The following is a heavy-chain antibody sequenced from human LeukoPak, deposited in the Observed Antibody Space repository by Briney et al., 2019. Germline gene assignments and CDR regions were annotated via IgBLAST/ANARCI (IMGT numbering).Heavy chain of an antibody. Sequence: SETLSLTCTDSGGSISSDYGSWIRQPPGEGLEWIGYIYYSGSTNYNPSLKSRVTISVDTSKNRFSLNLSSVTAADTALYYCARYSSGWRSFDIWGQGTMVAVSS. CDR1: GGSISSDY. CDR2: IYYSGST. CDR3: ARYSSGWRSFDI. D-gene: IGHD6-19*01. V-gene: IGHV4-59*01. J-gene: IGHJ3*02.